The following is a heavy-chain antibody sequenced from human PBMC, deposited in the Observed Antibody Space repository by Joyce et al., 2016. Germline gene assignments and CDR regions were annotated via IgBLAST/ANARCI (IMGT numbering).Heavy chain of an antibody. CDR2: ISSDSTYI. CDR1: GFTFSTSS. J-gene: IGHJ6*02. D-gene: IGHD3-22*01. V-gene: IGHV3-21*02. CDR3: ARGGIVYDYSMDL. Sequence: EVQLVESGGGLVKPGGSLRISCAASGFTFSTSSVSWFRRGPGKGLEGVSAISSDSTYIFYADSVKGRFTVARDNAKNSLYLQMNSLRAEDTAVFFCARGGIVYDYSMDLWGQGTTVTVSS.